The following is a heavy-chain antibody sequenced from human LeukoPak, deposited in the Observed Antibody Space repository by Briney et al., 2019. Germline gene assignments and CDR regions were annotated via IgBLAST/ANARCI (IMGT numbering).Heavy chain of an antibody. J-gene: IGHJ3*02. CDR3: ARDCGSDCSQAFDI. CDR1: GFTFSNYW. D-gene: IGHD2-21*02. CDR2: IKQDATQK. V-gene: IGHV3-7*05. Sequence: GGSLRLSCAASGFTFSNYWMCWVRQAPGKGLEWVADIKQDATQKYYVDSVEGRFTISRDNAKNSLYLQMNSLRVEDTAVYYCARDCGSDCSQAFDIWGQGTMVTVSS.